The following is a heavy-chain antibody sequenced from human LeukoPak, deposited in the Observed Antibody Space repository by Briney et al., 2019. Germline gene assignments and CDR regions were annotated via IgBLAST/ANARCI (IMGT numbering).Heavy chain of an antibody. D-gene: IGHD5-18*01. CDR1: GFTFSSYW. Sequence: GGSLRLSCAASGFTFSSYWMSWVRQAPGKGLEWVANIKQDGSEKYYVDSVKGRFTISRDNAKNSLYLQMNSLRAEDTAVYYCAKDTASSRWCFDLWGRGTLVTVSS. CDR3: AKDTASSRWCFDL. J-gene: IGHJ2*01. CDR2: IKQDGSEK. V-gene: IGHV3-7*03.